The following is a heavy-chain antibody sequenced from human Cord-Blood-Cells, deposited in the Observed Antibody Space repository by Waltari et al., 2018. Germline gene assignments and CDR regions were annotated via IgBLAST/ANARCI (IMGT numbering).Heavy chain of an antibody. CDR2: MNPNSGNT. V-gene: IGHV1-8*03. D-gene: IGHD6-6*01. CDR1: GYTFTRYD. CDR3: ARRGIAARSGWFDP. Sequence: QVQLVQSGAEVKKPGASVKVSCKASGYTFTRYDINWVGQATGQGLEWMGWMNPNSGNTGYAQKFQGRVTITRNTSISTAYMELSSLRSEDTAVYYCARRGIAARSGWFDPWGQGTLVTVSS. J-gene: IGHJ5*02.